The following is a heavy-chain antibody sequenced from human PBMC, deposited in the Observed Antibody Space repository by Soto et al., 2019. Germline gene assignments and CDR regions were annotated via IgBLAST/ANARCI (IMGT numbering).Heavy chain of an antibody. D-gene: IGHD3-9*01. Sequence: GGSLRLSCAASGFTFSSYAMSWVRQAPGKGLEWVSAISGSGGSTYYADSVKGRFTISRDNSKNTLYLQMNSLRAEDTAVYYCAKDKEADYDILTGFDPWGQGTLVTVSS. J-gene: IGHJ5*02. V-gene: IGHV3-23*01. CDR1: GFTFSSYA. CDR3: AKDKEADYDILTGFDP. CDR2: ISGSGGST.